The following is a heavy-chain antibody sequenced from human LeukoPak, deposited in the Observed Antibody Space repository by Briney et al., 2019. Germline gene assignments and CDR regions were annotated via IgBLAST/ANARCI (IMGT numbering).Heavy chain of an antibody. J-gene: IGHJ4*02. Sequence: ASVKVSCKASGYTFSSYAMNWVRQAPGQGLEWMGVINPSGGSTIYAQRFQGRVTMTGDTSTSTIYMELSSLRSEDTAVYYCARAGITGTTAYWGQGTLVTVSS. V-gene: IGHV1-46*01. CDR2: INPSGGST. CDR3: ARAGITGTTAY. D-gene: IGHD1-7*01. CDR1: GYTFSSYA.